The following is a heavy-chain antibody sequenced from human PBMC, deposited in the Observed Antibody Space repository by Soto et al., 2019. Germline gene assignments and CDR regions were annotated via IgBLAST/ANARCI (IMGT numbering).Heavy chain of an antibody. V-gene: IGHV1-69*13. CDR1: GGTFSSYA. J-gene: IGHJ4*02. D-gene: IGHD1-26*01. Sequence: SVKVSSKASGGTFSSYAISWVRQAPGQGLEWMGGIIPIFGTANYAQKFQGRVTTNADEYTNTAYMELSSLRSEDRAVYCCARGCSGSYCDYWGRGTLVTVSS. CDR3: ARGCSGSYCDY. CDR2: IIPIFGTA.